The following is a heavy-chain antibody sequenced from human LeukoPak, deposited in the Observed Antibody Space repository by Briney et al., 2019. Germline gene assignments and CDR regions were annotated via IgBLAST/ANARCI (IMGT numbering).Heavy chain of an antibody. CDR2: ISYTGSNK. J-gene: IGHJ6*02. Sequence: GESLTLSCTASGFTLSSYCLHWVRQPPGKGLEWIPSISYTGSNKYYAKSVKGRLTISRDNSKNTLYLQMNSLRAEDTAVYYCAKVSGGYSNAYRGYYYYGMDVWGQGTTVTVSS. CDR3: AKVSGGYSNAYRGYYYYGMDV. D-gene: IGHD5-18*01. CDR1: GFTLSSYC. V-gene: IGHV3-30*18.